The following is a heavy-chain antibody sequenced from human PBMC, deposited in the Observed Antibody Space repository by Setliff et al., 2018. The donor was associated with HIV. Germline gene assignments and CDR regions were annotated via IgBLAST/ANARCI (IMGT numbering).Heavy chain of an antibody. J-gene: IGHJ5*02. CDR3: VREERAADSGSYYSSRWFDR. CDR2: ISYDGSNK. CDR1: GFTFRNHA. D-gene: IGHD1-26*01. Sequence: GGSLRLSCAASGFTFRNHAMHWVRQAPGKGLEWVAVISYDGSNKFYADSVKGRFTISRDNSKNTLYLQMNSLRAEDTAVYYCVREERAADSGSYYSSRWFDRWGQGTLVTVSS. V-gene: IGHV3-30*04.